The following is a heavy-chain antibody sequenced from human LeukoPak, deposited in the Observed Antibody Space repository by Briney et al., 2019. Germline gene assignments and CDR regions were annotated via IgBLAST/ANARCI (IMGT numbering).Heavy chain of an antibody. CDR2: IYHSGST. V-gene: IGHV4-59*12. CDR1: GGSMSSYY. Sequence: SETLSLTCTVSGGSMSSYYWSWIRQPPGKGLEWIGYIYHSGSTYYNPSLKSRVTISVDRSKNQFSLKLSSVTAADTAVYYCARDGDPGAFDIWGQGTMVTVSS. CDR3: ARDGDPGAFDI. J-gene: IGHJ3*02. D-gene: IGHD4-17*01.